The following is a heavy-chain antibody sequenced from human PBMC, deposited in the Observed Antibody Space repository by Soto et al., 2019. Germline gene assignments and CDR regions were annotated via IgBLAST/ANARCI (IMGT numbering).Heavy chain of an antibody. CDR1: GGSINSGDYS. CDR3: ATGINYYDSSGDSWFDP. V-gene: IGHV4-30-2*01. D-gene: IGHD3-22*01. CDR2: IYHTGTT. Sequence: PSETLSLTCTVSGGSINSGDYSWTWIRQPPGKGLEWIGYIYHTGTTYYNMSLKSRVTISVDRSKNQFSLKLSSVTAADTAVYYCATGINYYDSSGDSWFDPWGQG. J-gene: IGHJ5*02.